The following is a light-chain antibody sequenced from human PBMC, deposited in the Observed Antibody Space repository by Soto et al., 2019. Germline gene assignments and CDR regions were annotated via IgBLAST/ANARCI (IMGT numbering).Light chain of an antibody. J-gene: IGLJ1*01. CDR2: AVS. CDR1: SSDVGSYDH. CDR3: ISYTGSSTSYV. V-gene: IGLV2-14*01. Sequence: LTQPAFVSGSPGQSITIPCSGTSSDVGSYDHVAWYQQFPGKTPKLMIYAVSNRPSGVSNRFSGSKSGNTASLTISGLQAEDEADYYCISYTGSSTSYVFGTGTKVTVL.